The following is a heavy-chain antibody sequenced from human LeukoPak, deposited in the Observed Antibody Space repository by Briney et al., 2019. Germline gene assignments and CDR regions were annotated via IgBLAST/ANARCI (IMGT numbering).Heavy chain of an antibody. V-gene: IGHV3-7*03. Sequence: PGGSLRLSCLASGFAFSNYWMSWVRRAPGKGLEWVASIKEDGSEKLYVDSVQGRCTISRDYAKNSLYLQMDSLRAEDTAVYYCARQSSSRAFEIWGQGTTVTVSS. CDR3: ARQSSSRAFEI. CDR2: IKEDGSEK. D-gene: IGHD6-6*01. J-gene: IGHJ3*02. CDR1: GFAFSNYW.